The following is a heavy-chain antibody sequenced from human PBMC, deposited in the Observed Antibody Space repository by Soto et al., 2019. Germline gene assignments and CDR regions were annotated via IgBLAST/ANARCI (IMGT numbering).Heavy chain of an antibody. CDR3: SRAKRGCSVGSCYSFDC. D-gene: IGHD2-15*01. CDR2: ITSKAYGATT. V-gene: IGHV3-49*03. Sequence: EVQLVESGGVLVQPGRSLRLSCSVSGYTFGDYAVSWFRQAPGKGLEWLGFITSKAYGATTEYAASVKGRISISRDDSKSIAYLHMDSLRTEDTAVYYCSRAKRGCSVGSCYSFDCWGQGTLVTVSS. J-gene: IGHJ4*02. CDR1: GYTFGDYA.